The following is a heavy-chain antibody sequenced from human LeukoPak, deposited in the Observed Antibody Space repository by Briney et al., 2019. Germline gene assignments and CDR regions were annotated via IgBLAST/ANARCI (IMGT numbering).Heavy chain of an antibody. CDR3: AKDLRPDGVDNFDH. Sequence: GGSLRLSCAASGFNFNSYTMNWVRQAPGKGLQWVANILASGGPTYYADSVKGRFIISRDNSKNTVYLQMNSLRVEDTAIYYCAKDLRPDGVDNFDHWGQGILVTVSS. CDR2: ILASGGPT. D-gene: IGHD2-8*01. V-gene: IGHV3-23*01. J-gene: IGHJ4*02. CDR1: GFNFNSYT.